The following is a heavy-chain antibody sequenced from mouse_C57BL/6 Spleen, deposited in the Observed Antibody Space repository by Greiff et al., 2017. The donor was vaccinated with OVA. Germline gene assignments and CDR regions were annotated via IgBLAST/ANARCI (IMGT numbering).Heavy chain of an antibody. CDR1: GFTFSSYA. V-gene: IGHV5-9-1*02. CDR2: ISSGGDYI. J-gene: IGHJ2*01. D-gene: IGHD2-3*01. CDR3: TRAFYDGYQYYFDY. Sequence: EVMLVESGEGLVKPGGSLKLSCAASGFTFSSYAMSWVRQTPEKRLEWVAYISSGGDYIYYADTVKGRFTISRDNARNTLYLQMSSLKSEDTAMYYCTRAFYDGYQYYFDYWGQGTTLTVSS.